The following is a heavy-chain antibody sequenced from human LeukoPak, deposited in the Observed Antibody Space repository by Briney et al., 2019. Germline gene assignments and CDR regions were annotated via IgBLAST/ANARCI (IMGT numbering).Heavy chain of an antibody. Sequence: SETLSLTCAVSGGSISSGGYSWSWIRQPPGKGLEWIGYIYHSGSTYYNPSLKSRVTISVDRSKNQFSLKLSSVTAADTAVYYCARLNYDILTGFGSAFDIWGQGTMVTVSS. J-gene: IGHJ3*02. CDR2: IYHSGST. CDR1: GGSISSGGYS. V-gene: IGHV4-30-2*01. CDR3: ARLNYDILTGFGSAFDI. D-gene: IGHD3-9*01.